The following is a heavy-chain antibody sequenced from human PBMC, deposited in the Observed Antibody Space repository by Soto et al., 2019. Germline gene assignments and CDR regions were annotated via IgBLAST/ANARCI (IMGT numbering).Heavy chain of an antibody. CDR1: GFTFSSYS. J-gene: IGHJ4*02. D-gene: IGHD3-22*01. CDR2: ISSSSSTI. V-gene: IGHV3-48*01. Sequence: PGESLKISCAASGFTFSSYSMNWVRQAPGKGLEWVSYISSSSSTIYYADSVKGRFTISRDNAKNSLYLQMNSLRAEDTAVYYCARDYYDSSGYYALFDYWGQGTLVTVSS. CDR3: ARDYYDSSGYYALFDY.